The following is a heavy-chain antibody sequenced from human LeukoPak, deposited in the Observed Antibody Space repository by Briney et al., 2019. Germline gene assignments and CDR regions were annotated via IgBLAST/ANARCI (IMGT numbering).Heavy chain of an antibody. CDR2: IYPADSDT. J-gene: IGHJ4*02. CDR1: GYSFTTYW. V-gene: IGHV5-51*01. Sequence: GESLKISCKGSGYSFTTYWIGWVRQMPGKGLEWMGIIYPADSDTTYSPSFQGQVTISADKSINTAYLQWSSLKSSDTAMYYCASLSGVGYYFDYWGQGTLVTVSS. D-gene: IGHD3-22*01. CDR3: ASLSGVGYYFDY.